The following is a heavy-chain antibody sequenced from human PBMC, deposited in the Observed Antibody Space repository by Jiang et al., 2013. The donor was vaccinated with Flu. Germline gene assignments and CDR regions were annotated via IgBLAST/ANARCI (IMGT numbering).Heavy chain of an antibody. CDR3: ARDPDGLYCSGGSCYSGWFDP. CDR2: INPNSGGT. J-gene: IGHJ5*02. V-gene: IGHV1-2*02. D-gene: IGHD2-15*01. Sequence: VRTGPGQGLEWMGWINPNSGGTNYAQKFQGRVTMTRDTSISTAYMELSRLRSDDTAVYYCARDPDGLYCSGGSCYSGWFDPWGQGTLVTVSS.